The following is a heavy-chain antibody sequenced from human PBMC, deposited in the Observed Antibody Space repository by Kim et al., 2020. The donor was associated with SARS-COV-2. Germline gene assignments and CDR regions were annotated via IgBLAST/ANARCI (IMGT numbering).Heavy chain of an antibody. CDR1: GFTFKSYA. CDR3: VRYINSGGYFDY. V-gene: IGHV3-23*01. J-gene: IGHJ4*01. CDR2: IGASGGGT. D-gene: IGHD1-1*01. Sequence: GGSLRLSCAASGFTFKSYAMSWVRQAPGKGLEWVSSIGASGGGTFYADSVKGRFTISRDNSKNTLYLEMNSLRAEDTAVYYCVRYINSGGYFDYWGQGTL.